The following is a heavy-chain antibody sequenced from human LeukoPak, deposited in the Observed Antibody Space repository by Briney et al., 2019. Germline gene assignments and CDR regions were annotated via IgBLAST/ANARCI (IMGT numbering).Heavy chain of an antibody. CDR1: GFTFSSYE. Sequence: GGSLRLSCAASGFTFSSYEMNWVRQAPGKGLEWVSYISSSGSTIYYADSVKGRFTISRDNAKNSLYLQMRSLRAEDTAVYYCARSYRRGAITMLRGVANRGAFDIWGQGTMVTVSS. CDR2: ISSSGSTI. J-gene: IGHJ3*02. V-gene: IGHV3-48*03. D-gene: IGHD3-10*01. CDR3: ARSYRRGAITMLRGVANRGAFDI.